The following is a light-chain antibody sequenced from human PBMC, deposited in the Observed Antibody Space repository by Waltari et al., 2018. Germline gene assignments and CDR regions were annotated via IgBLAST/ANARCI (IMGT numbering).Light chain of an antibody. J-gene: IGKJ1*01. V-gene: IGKV3-20*01. CDR1: QGVGKD. CDR2: HTS. Sequence: EIVLTQSPGTLSLSPGERATLSCRASQGVGKDLAGYQQRPGQAPRLLLYHTSIRATGIPDRFSGSGYGTDFSLTISRLEPEDFAVYYCQKYDFLPATFGQGTTVEIK. CDR3: QKYDFLPAT.